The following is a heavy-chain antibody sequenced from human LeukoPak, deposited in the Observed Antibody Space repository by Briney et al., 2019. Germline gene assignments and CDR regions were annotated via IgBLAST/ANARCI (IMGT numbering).Heavy chain of an antibody. J-gene: IGHJ4*02. D-gene: IGHD2-21*02. V-gene: IGHV3-64D*06. Sequence: GGSLRLSCSASGFTFSSYAMHWVRQAPGKGLEYVSAISSNGGSTYYADSVKGRFTISRDNSKNTLYLQMSSLRPEHTAVYYCVKGIVVVTARAFDYWGQGTLVTVSS. CDR3: VKGIVVVTARAFDY. CDR1: GFTFSSYA. CDR2: ISSNGGST.